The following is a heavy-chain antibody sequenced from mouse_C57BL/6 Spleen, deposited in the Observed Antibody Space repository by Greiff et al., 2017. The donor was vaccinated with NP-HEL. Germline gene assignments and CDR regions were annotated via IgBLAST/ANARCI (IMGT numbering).Heavy chain of an antibody. CDR1: GFTFSSYA. CDR3: ARDPHYYGSSGYYFDY. J-gene: IGHJ2*01. D-gene: IGHD1-1*01. Sequence: EVQGVESGGGLVKPGGSLKLSCAASGFTFSSYAMSWVRQTPEKRLEWVAAISDGGSYTYYPDNVKGRFTISRDNATINLYLQMSHLKSEDTAMYYCARDPHYYGSSGYYFDYWGQGTTLTVSS. V-gene: IGHV5-4*01. CDR2: ISDGGSYT.